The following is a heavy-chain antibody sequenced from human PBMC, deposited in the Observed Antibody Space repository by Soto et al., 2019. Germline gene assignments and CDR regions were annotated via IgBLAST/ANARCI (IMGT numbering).Heavy chain of an antibody. D-gene: IGHD6-13*01. Sequence: QVQLVQSGAEVKKPGASVKVSCRASGYTFTSYAIHWVRQAPGQRPAWMGWINTAKDNTKYSQKFQGRVTITRDTSASIVYMDLSSLRAEDTAVYYCARGSSWAYFDYWGQGTLVTVSS. CDR2: INTAKDNT. CDR3: ARGSSWAYFDY. V-gene: IGHV1-3*04. J-gene: IGHJ4*02. CDR1: GYTFTSYA.